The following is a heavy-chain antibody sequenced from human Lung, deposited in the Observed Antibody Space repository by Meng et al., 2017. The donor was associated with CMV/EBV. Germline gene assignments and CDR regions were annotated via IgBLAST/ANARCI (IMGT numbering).Heavy chain of an antibody. D-gene: IGHD2-2*01. J-gene: IGHJ5*02. CDR3: ARARLGGYCSSTSCADNWFDP. CDR1: GYTFTSYG. V-gene: IGHV1-18*01. Sequence: AXVXVSXXASGYTFTSYGISWVRQAPGQGLEWMGWISAYNGNTNYAQKLQGRVTMATDTSTSTAYMELRNLRSDDTAVYYCARARLGGYCSSTSCADNWFDPWGQGTXVTVSS. CDR2: ISAYNGNT.